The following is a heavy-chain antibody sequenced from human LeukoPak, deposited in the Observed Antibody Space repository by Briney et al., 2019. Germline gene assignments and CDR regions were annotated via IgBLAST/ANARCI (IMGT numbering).Heavy chain of an antibody. CDR2: IYYSGST. J-gene: IGHJ3*02. CDR1: GGSISSYY. D-gene: IGHD5-24*01. Sequence: SETLSLTCTVSGGSISSYYWSWIRQPPGKGLEWIGYIYYSGSTHYNPSLKSRVTISVDTSKNQFSLKLSSVTAADTAVYYCARHHISGWLQSAIDIWGQGTMVTVSA. V-gene: IGHV4-59*08. CDR3: ARHHISGWLQSAIDI.